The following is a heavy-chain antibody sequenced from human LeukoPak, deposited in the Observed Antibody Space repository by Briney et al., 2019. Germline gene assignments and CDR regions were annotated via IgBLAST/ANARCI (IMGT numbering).Heavy chain of an antibody. V-gene: IGHV4-59*01. D-gene: IGHD5-18*01. CDR3: AREGSYGYAFDY. CDR1: GGSIGSYY. Sequence: SETLSLTCTVSGGSIGSYYWSWIRQPPGKGLEWIGYIYSSGSTNYNPSLKSRVTISVDTSKNQFSLKLSSVTAADTAVYYCAREGSYGYAFDYWGQGTLVTVSS. CDR2: IYSSGST. J-gene: IGHJ4*02.